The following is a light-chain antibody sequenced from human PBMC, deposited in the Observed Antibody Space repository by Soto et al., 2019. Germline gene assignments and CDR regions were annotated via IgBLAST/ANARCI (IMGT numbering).Light chain of an antibody. V-gene: IGKV3-15*01. CDR2: GAS. J-gene: IGKJ1*01. CDR1: QSVSSN. CDR3: HQYGDSPQT. Sequence: EIVMPQSPATLSVSPGERAPLSCRASQSVSSNLAWYQQKPGQAPMLLIYGASTRATGIPARFSGSGSGTEFTLTISSLQSEEFAVYYCHQYGDSPQTVGQGTKVDIK.